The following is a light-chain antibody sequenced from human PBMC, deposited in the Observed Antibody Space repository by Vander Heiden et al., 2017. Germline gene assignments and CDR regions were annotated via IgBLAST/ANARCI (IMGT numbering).Light chain of an antibody. CDR3: QQFYSLPWT. J-gene: IGKJ1*01. V-gene: IGKV4-1*01. Sequence: DIIMAHSPDSLAGSLGERATNNGKSSQNALYNSNNKNYLAWHQQKPGQPPNLLIYWASTRESGVPDRFSGSGSGTDFTLTISSLQAEAVAVYYCQQFYSLPWTFGQGTKVEI. CDR1: QNALYNSNNKNY. CDR2: WAS.